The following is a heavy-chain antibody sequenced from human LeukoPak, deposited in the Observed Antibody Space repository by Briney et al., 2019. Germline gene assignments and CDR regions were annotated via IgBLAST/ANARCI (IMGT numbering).Heavy chain of an antibody. CDR2: IRYDGINE. Sequence: GGSLRLSCAASGFTFSSHGMHWVRQAPGRGLEWVAFIRYDGINEYYADSMKGRFTISRDNSKNTLYLQMNSLRAEDTAVYYCAKDNYYGDYEVTSIFGVDWGQGTLVTDSS. CDR1: GFTFSSHG. CDR3: AKDNYYGDYEVTSIFGVD. V-gene: IGHV3-30*02. D-gene: IGHD4-17*01. J-gene: IGHJ4*02.